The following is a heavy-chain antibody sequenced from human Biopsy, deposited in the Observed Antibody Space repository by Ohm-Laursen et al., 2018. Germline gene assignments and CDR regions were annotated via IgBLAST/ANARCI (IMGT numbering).Heavy chain of an antibody. D-gene: IGHD2/OR15-2a*01. Sequence: SLRLSCAASGFTFTSYAMHWVRQAPGKGLECVSVINGSGGSTYYADPVKGRFTISRDNSKNTLYLQMNSLRAEDTAVYYCTRDTTYYAGTTYYDALDVWGQGTTVTVSS. J-gene: IGHJ3*01. CDR1: GFTFTSYA. CDR2: INGSGGST. V-gene: IGHV3-23*01. CDR3: TRDTTYYAGTTYYDALDV.